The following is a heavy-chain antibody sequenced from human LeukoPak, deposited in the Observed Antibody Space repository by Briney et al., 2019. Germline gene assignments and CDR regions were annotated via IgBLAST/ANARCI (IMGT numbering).Heavy chain of an antibody. Sequence: GGSLRLSCAASGFTFSNYAMSWVRQAPGKGLEWVSGISYSGSSTYYADSVKGRFTISRDNSKNTLYLQMNSLRAEDTAVYYCAKTYYISGWYDLEYWGQGTLVTVSS. J-gene: IGHJ4*02. CDR2: ISYSGSST. V-gene: IGHV3-23*01. D-gene: IGHD6-19*01. CDR1: GFTFSNYA. CDR3: AKTYYISGWYDLEY.